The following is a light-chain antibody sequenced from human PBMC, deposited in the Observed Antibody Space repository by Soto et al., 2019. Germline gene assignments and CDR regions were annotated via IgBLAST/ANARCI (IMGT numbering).Light chain of an antibody. CDR1: QNIITY. V-gene: IGKV3-20*01. CDR3: QHYYRLPPT. Sequence: EIVLTQSPGTLSLSPGERATLSCRASQNIITYLAWYQQKPGQAPRLLIYGASTRATGVPDRLSGSGSGADFNLTINRLEPEDFAVYFCQHYYRLPPTYGQGTKLEV. J-gene: IGKJ2*01. CDR2: GAS.